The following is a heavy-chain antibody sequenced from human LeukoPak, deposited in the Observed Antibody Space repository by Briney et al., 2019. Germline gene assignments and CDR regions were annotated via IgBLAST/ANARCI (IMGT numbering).Heavy chain of an antibody. D-gene: IGHD4-17*01. Sequence: GASVKVSCKVSGYTLTELSMHWVRQAPGKGLEWMGGFDPEDGETIYAQKFQGRVTMTEDTSTDTAYMELSSLRSEDTAVYYCATQIRGDYTSVPLDYWGQGTLVTASS. V-gene: IGHV1-24*01. CDR3: ATQIRGDYTSVPLDY. CDR2: FDPEDGET. CDR1: GYTLTELS. J-gene: IGHJ4*02.